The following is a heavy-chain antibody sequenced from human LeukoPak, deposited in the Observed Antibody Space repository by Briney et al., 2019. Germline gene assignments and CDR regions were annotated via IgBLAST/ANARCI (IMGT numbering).Heavy chain of an antibody. CDR1: GYTFTSYD. J-gene: IGHJ4*02. CDR2: MNPNSGNT. Sequence: ASVKVSCKASGYTFTSYDINWVRQATGQGLEWMGWMNPNSGNTGYAQKFQGRVTITRNTSISTAYMELSSLRSEDTAVYYCAGVVTMYYFDYWGQGTLVTVSS. CDR3: AGVVTMYYFDY. V-gene: IGHV1-8*03. D-gene: IGHD5-18*01.